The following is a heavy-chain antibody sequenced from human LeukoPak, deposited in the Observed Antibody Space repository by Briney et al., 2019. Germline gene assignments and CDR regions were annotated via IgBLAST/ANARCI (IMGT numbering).Heavy chain of an antibody. CDR3: ARVSSVWVNDYYYYMDV. V-gene: IGHV4-39*07. J-gene: IGHJ6*03. D-gene: IGHD1-1*01. CDR2: INHSGST. Sequence: PSETLSLTCTVSGGSISSSSYYWSWIRQPPGKGLEWIGEINHSGSTNYNPSLKSRVTISVDTSKNQFSLKLSSVTAADTAVYFCARVSSVWVNDYYYYMDVWGKGTTVTVSS. CDR1: GGSISSSSYY.